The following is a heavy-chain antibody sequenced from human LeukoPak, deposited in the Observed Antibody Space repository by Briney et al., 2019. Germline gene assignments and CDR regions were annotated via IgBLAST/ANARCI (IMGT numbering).Heavy chain of an antibody. V-gene: IGHV3-53*01. Sequence: GGSLRLSCAASGFTVSNNYMSWVRQAPGKGLEFVSVIYSGGSTCYADSVKGRFTISRDNSKNTLYLQMNSLGADDTAVYYCATYSILNAREFRYWGQGTLVTVTS. D-gene: IGHD4-11*01. CDR1: GFTVSNNY. CDR3: ATYSILNAREFRY. CDR2: IYSGGST. J-gene: IGHJ1*01.